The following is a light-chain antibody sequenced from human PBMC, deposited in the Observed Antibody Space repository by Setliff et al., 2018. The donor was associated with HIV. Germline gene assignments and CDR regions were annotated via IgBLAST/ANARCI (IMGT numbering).Light chain of an antibody. CDR2: EVR. V-gene: IGLV2-14*01. CDR1: SSDVGGYNY. J-gene: IGLJ1*01. Sequence: QSALTQPASASGSPGQSITISCTGTSSDVGGYNYVSWYQQHPGKAPKLIIYEVRNRPSGVSNRFSGSKSGNTASLTISGLQAEDEADYYCSSYAITNTLPFGTGTKVTV. CDR3: SSYAITNTLP.